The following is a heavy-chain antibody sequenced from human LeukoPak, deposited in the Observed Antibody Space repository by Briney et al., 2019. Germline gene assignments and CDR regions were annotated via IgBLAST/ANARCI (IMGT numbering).Heavy chain of an antibody. CDR2: IYYSGST. Sequence: SETLSLTCTVSGGSISSSSYYWGWMRQPPGKGLEGTGSIYYSGSTYYNPPLKSRVTISVDTSKNQFSLKLSSVTAADTAVYYCARVSSGWYSPFGYWGQGTLVTVSS. V-gene: IGHV4-39*07. CDR3: ARVSSGWYSPFGY. CDR1: GGSISSSSYY. J-gene: IGHJ4*02. D-gene: IGHD6-19*01.